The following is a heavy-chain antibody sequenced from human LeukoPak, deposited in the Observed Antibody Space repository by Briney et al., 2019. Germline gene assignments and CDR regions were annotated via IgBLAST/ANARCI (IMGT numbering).Heavy chain of an antibody. CDR3: VREAAVAVHNWFDP. CDR2: IYYSGST. V-gene: IGHV4-59*01. J-gene: IGHJ5*02. CDR1: GDSIRSYY. D-gene: IGHD6-19*01. Sequence: PSETLSLTCTVSGDSIRSYYWRWIRQSPGKGLEWIGYIYYSGSTNYTPSLKSRVSISVDTSKNQFSLKLSSVTDADTAVYYCVREAAVAVHNWFDPWGQGTLVTVSS.